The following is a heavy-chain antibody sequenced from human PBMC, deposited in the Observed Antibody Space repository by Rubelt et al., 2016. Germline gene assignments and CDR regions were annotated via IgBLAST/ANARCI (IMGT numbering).Heavy chain of an antibody. CDR3: ARWAMAYYYYGMDV. Sequence: GLEWMGWINPNSGGTNYAQKFQGRVTMTRDTSISTAYMELSRLRSDDTAVYYCARWAMAYYYYGMDVWGQGTTVTVSS. CDR2: INPNSGGT. V-gene: IGHV1-2*02. D-gene: IGHD5-18*01. J-gene: IGHJ6*02.